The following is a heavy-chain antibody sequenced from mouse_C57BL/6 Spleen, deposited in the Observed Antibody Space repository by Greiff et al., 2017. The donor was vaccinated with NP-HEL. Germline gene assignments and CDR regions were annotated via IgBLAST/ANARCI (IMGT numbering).Heavy chain of an antibody. Sequence: VQLQQPGAELVKPGASVKLSCKASGYTFTSYWMHWVKQRPGQGLEWIGMIHPNSGSTNYNEKFKSKATLTVDKSSSTAYMQLSSLTSEDSAVYYCARSGRQLRPFDYWGQGTTLTVSS. CDR2: IHPNSGST. CDR3: ARSGRQLRPFDY. V-gene: IGHV1-64*01. D-gene: IGHD3-2*02. J-gene: IGHJ2*01. CDR1: GYTFTSYW.